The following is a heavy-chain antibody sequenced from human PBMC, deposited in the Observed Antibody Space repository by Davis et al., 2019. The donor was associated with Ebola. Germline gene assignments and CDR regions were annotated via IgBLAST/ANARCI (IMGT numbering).Heavy chain of an antibody. CDR1: GYTFTSYG. CDR2: ISAYNGNT. Sequence: ASVKVSCKASGYTFTSYGISWVRQAPGQGLEWMGWISAYNGNTNYAQKLQGRVTMTTDTSTSTAYMELRSLRSDDTAVYYCARDLVMTTVTPVGYWGQGTLVTVSS. D-gene: IGHD4-17*01. CDR3: ARDLVMTTVTPVGY. V-gene: IGHV1-18*04. J-gene: IGHJ4*02.